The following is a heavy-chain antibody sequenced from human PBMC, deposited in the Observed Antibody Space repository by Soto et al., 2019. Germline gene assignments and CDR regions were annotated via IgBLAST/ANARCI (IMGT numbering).Heavy chain of an antibody. J-gene: IGHJ5*02. CDR3: AKDREIYCGGDCGWLDP. CDR1: GFTFSSYG. D-gene: IGHD2-21*02. Sequence: GGSLRLSCAASGFTFSSYGMHWVRQAPGKGLEWVAVISYDGSNKYYADSVKGRFTISRDNSKNTLYLQMNSLRAEDTAVYYCAKDREIYCGGDCGWLDPWGQGTLVTVSS. V-gene: IGHV3-30*18. CDR2: ISYDGSNK.